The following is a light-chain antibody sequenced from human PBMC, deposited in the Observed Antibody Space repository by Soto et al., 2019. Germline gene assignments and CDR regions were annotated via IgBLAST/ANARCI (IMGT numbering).Light chain of an antibody. CDR2: EVS. Sequence: QSALTQPPSASGSPGQSVTISCTGTSSDVGGYNYVSWYQQHPGKAPKLMIYEVSKRPSGVPDRFSGSKSGNTASLTVSGLQAEDEADYYCNSYAGSTTVVFGAGTKLTVL. V-gene: IGLV2-8*01. CDR3: NSYAGSTTVV. CDR1: SSDVGGYNY. J-gene: IGLJ2*01.